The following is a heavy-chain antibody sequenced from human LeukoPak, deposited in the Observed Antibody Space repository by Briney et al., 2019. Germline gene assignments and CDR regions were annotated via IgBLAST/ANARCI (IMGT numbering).Heavy chain of an antibody. J-gene: IGHJ5*02. Sequence: SQTLSLTCTVSGGSISSGSYYWSWIRQPAGKGLEWIGRIYTSGSTNYNPSLKSRVTVSVDTSKNQFSLKLSSVTAADTAVYYCARGRMYYDSSGYYYSEYNWFDPWGQGTLVTVSS. V-gene: IGHV4-61*02. D-gene: IGHD3-22*01. CDR1: GGSISSGSYY. CDR3: ARGRMYYDSSGYYYSEYNWFDP. CDR2: IYTSGST.